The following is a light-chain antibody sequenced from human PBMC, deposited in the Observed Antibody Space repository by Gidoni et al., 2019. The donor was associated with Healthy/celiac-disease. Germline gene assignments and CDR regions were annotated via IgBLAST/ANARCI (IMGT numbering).Light chain of an antibody. Sequence: DIQMTQSPSSLSASVGDRVTITCQASPDISNYLTWYQQKPGKAPKLLIYDASNLETGVPSRFSGSGSGTDFTFTISSLQPEDIATYYCQQYDNRLFTFGPGTKVDIK. CDR1: PDISNY. V-gene: IGKV1-33*01. J-gene: IGKJ3*01. CDR2: DAS. CDR3: QQYDNRLFT.